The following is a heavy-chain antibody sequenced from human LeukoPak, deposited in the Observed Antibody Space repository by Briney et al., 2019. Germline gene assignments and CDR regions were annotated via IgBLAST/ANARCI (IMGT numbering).Heavy chain of an antibody. Sequence: ASVKVSCKTSGYTFTSYFMHWVRQAPGQGLDWMGIINPSGGSTSYAQKFQGRVTMTRDTSTSAVYMELSSLRSEDTAVYYCARDSADYGDYDYWGQGTLVTVSS. CDR1: GYTFTSYF. J-gene: IGHJ4*02. CDR3: ARDSADYGDYDY. CDR2: INPSGGST. V-gene: IGHV1-46*01. D-gene: IGHD4-17*01.